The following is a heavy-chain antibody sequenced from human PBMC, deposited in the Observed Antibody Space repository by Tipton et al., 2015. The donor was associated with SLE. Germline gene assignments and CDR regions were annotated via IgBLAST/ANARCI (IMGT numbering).Heavy chain of an antibody. CDR3: ARDNLAVTGNFDY. J-gene: IGHJ4*02. CDR2: RYHNGST. CDR1: GYSISSGYF. D-gene: IGHD2-21*02. V-gene: IGHV4-38-2*02. Sequence: TLSLTCAVSGYSISSGYFLGWIRHPPGKGLVWFGRRYHNGSTYYNPSLKSRVTISVDTSKKRLSLQLSSGTAADTAVYYCARDNLAVTGNFDYWGQGTLGTVSS.